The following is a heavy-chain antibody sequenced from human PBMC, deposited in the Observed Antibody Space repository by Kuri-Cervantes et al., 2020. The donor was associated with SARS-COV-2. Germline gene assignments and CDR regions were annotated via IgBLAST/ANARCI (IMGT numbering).Heavy chain of an antibody. J-gene: IGHJ4*02. CDR1: GFTFSSYG. CDR3: AREKLYSGSHIDY. Sequence: GESLKISCAASGFTFSSYGMHWVRQAPGKGLEWGAVISFDGSNKYYGDSVKGRFTISRDNSKNMLYLQMNSLRADDTAVYYCAREKLYSGSHIDYWGQGTLVTVSS. D-gene: IGHD1-26*01. CDR2: ISFDGSNK. V-gene: IGHV3-30*03.